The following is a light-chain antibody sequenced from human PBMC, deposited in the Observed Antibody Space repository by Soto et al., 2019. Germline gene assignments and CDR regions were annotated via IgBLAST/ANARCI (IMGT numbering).Light chain of an antibody. CDR1: QTVYNGF. V-gene: IGKV3-20*01. J-gene: IGKJ1*01. Sequence: EIVLTQSPGTLSLSPGERATLSCRASQTVYNGFLAWYQQKPGQAPRLLIYGASNRATGIPDRFSGSGSGTDFTLTISRLEPEDFAVYYCQQYGSSGTFGQGTKVDIK. CDR3: QQYGSSGT. CDR2: GAS.